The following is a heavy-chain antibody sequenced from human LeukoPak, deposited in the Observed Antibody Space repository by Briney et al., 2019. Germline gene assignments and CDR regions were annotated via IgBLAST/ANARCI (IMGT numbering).Heavy chain of an antibody. Sequence: ASVKVSCKASGGTFSSYGISWVRQAPGQGLEWMGGIIPIFGTPNYAQKFQGRVTITADESTSTAYMELSSLRSEDTAVYYCASPKKYYYDRHFDYWGQGTLVTVSS. J-gene: IGHJ4*02. D-gene: IGHD3-22*01. V-gene: IGHV1-69*13. CDR3: ASPKKYYYDRHFDY. CDR2: IIPIFGTP. CDR1: GGTFSSYG.